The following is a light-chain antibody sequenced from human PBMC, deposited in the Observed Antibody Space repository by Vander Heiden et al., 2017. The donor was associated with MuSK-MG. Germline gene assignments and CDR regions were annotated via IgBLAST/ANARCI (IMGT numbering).Light chain of an antibody. CDR3: CSDAGSSTVVV. CDR2: EVS. Sequence: QSALTQPASVSGSPGQSIPIPCNGSSSDVGSYTLVSWYQQNPGKAPKLMIYEVSKRPSGVSNRFSGSKSGNTAALTISGLQAEDESDYYCCSDAGSSTVVVFGGGTKLTVL. V-gene: IGLV2-23*02. J-gene: IGLJ2*01. CDR1: SSDVGSYTL.